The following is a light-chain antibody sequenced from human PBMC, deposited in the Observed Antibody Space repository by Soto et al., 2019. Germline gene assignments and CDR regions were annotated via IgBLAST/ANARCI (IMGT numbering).Light chain of an antibody. V-gene: IGLV2-14*01. CDR3: SSYTTSNTVV. CDR1: SSDIGTYKY. J-gene: IGLJ2*01. Sequence: QSALTQPASVSGSPGQSITISCTGTSSDIGTYKYVSWFQQHPGKAPKLIIFEVRNRPSGISDRFSGFKSANTASLTISGVQPEDEADYHCSSYTTSNTVVFGGGTKLTVL. CDR2: EVR.